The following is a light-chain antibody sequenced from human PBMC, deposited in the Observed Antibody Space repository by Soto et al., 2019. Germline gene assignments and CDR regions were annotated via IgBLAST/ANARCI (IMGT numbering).Light chain of an antibody. CDR3: LQHNSYPWT. V-gene: IGKV1-17*03. J-gene: IGKJ1*01. CDR2: AAS. Sequence: DIQMTQSPSAMSASVGDRVTITCRASQGISTYLAWFQQKPGKVPKRLSYAASSLQSGVPSRFSGSGSGTEFTLTISSRQPEDFATYYCLQHNSYPWTFGQGTKVEIK. CDR1: QGISTY.